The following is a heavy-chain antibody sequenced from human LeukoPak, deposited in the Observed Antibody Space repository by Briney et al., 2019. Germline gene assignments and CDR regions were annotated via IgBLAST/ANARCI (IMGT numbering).Heavy chain of an antibody. J-gene: IGHJ6*03. CDR1: GFTFTSYG. V-gene: IGHV3-30*03. Sequence: GGSLRLSCAASGFTFTSYGMHWVRQAPGKGLEWLAGIATDGSFAYYADSVKGRFTLSRDNSKNTLYLQMDSLRTEDTAVYYCAREHYCGGDCDYYYMDVWGKGTTVTVSS. CDR2: IATDGSFA. CDR3: AREHYCGGDCDYYYMDV. D-gene: IGHD2-21*02.